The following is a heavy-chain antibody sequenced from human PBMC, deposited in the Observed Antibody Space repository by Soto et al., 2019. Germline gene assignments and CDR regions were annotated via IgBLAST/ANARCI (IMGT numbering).Heavy chain of an antibody. Sequence: GASVKVSCKASGYTFMNYNIYWLRQAPGQGLEWMGMINPSWGSTRYSQKFQGRVTLTRETSTSSVYMELTSLRSEDTAVYYCARELITMTFFDYWGQGTLVTVSS. CDR2: INPSWGST. D-gene: IGHD3-22*01. CDR3: ARELITMTFFDY. CDR1: GYTFMNYN. J-gene: IGHJ4*02. V-gene: IGHV1-46*01.